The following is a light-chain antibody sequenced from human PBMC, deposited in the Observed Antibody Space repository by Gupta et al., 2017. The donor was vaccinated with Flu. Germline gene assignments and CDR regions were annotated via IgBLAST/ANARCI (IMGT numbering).Light chain of an antibody. CDR3: QQDNNWWA. Sequence: SPAILSGSPGERATRSCRASQSVSTNVEWYQQKPGQAPRLLIYGTSNRANGVAGRFSGSGSGKEFTLTIDSLQSEDFAIYYCQQDNNWWAFGQGTKVEIK. J-gene: IGKJ1*01. CDR1: QSVSTN. CDR2: GTS. V-gene: IGKV3-15*01.